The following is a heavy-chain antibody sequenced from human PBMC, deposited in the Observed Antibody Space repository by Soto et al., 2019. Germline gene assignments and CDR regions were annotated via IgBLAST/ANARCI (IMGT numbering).Heavy chain of an antibody. CDR3: AKVSGVARQDLAY. V-gene: IGHV3-30*18. J-gene: IGHJ4*02. D-gene: IGHD2-15*01. Sequence: QVQLVESGGGVVQPGRSLRLSCAASGFTFSNFGMHWVRQAPGKGLEWVAVISSDGSDKYYSDSVKGRFTISRDNSKNSLFLQMNSLRVEDTAVYYCAKVSGVARQDLAYWGQGTLVTVSS. CDR1: GFTFSNFG. CDR2: ISSDGSDK.